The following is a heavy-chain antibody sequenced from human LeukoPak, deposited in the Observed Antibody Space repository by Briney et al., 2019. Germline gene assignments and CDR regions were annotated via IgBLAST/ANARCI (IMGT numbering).Heavy chain of an antibody. CDR3: ARDVWFGELMGDY. V-gene: IGHV1-8*01. J-gene: IGHJ4*02. Sequence: ASVKVSCKASGYTFTSYDINWVRQATGQGLEWMGWMNPNSGNTGYAQKFQGRVTMTRDTSISTAYRELSRLRSDDTAVYYCARDVWFGELMGDYWGQGTLVTVSS. CDR2: MNPNSGNT. CDR1: GYTFTSYD. D-gene: IGHD3-10*01.